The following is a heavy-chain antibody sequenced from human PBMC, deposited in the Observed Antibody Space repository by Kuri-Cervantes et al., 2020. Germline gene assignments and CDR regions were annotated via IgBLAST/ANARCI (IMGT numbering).Heavy chain of an antibody. J-gene: IGHJ4*02. Sequence: ASVKVSCKASGYTFTSYGISWVRQAPGQGLEWMGWISAYNGNTNYAQKLQGRVTMTTDTSTSTAYMELRSLRSDDTAVYYCARVRYYYGSGSEKFDYWDQGTLVTVSS. CDR3: ARVRYYYGSGSEKFDY. CDR2: ISAYNGNT. CDR1: GYTFTSYG. V-gene: IGHV1-18*01. D-gene: IGHD3-10*01.